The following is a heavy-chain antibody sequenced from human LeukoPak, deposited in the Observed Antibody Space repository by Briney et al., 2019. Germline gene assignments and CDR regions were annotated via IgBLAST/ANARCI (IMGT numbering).Heavy chain of an antibody. CDR1: GFTFSSYS. D-gene: IGHD6-19*01. CDR2: ISSSSSTI. J-gene: IGHJ5*02. V-gene: IGHV3-48*02. CDR3: AREWDSSGSWFDP. Sequence: GGSLRLSCAASGFTFSSYSMNWVRQAPGKGLEWVSYISSSSSTISYADSVKGRFTISRDNAKNSLYLQMNSLRDEDTAVYYCAREWDSSGSWFDPWGQGTLVTVSS.